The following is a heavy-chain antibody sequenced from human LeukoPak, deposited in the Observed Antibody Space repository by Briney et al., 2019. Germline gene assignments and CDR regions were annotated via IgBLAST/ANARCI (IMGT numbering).Heavy chain of an antibody. J-gene: IGHJ4*02. CDR2: ISYDGGNK. V-gene: IGHV3-30*18. Sequence: GGSLRLSCAASGFTFSSYGMHWVRQAPGKGLEWVAVISYDGGNKYYADSVKGRFTISRDNSKNTLYLQMNSLRAEDTAVYYCAKDKGYFDWLLSFDYWGQGTLVTVSS. CDR3: AKDKGYFDWLLSFDY. CDR1: GFTFSSYG. D-gene: IGHD3-9*01.